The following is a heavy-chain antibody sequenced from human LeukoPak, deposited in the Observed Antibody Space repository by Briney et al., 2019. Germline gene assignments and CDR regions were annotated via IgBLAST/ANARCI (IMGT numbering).Heavy chain of an antibody. CDR1: GFTFSSYA. Sequence: GGSLRLSCAASGFTFSSYAMSWVRQAPGKGLEWVSVISGSGGRTYYADSVKGRFAISRDNSKNKLYVQMNSLRDEDTAVYYCAKDLLAATIDYYFDYWGQGTLVTVSS. CDR2: ISGSGGRT. V-gene: IGHV3-23*01. CDR3: AKDLLAATIDYYFDY. J-gene: IGHJ4*02. D-gene: IGHD5-12*01.